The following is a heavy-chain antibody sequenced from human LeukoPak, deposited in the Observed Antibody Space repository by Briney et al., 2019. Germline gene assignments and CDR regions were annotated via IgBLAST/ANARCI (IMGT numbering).Heavy chain of an antibody. CDR1: GGSFSGYY. Sequence: SSETLSLTCAAYGGSFSGYYWSWIRQPPGKGLEWIGEINHSGSTNYNPSLKSRVTISVDTSKNQFSLKLISVTAADTAIYYCARELSYDTRGSMGYWGQGTLVTVSS. V-gene: IGHV4-34*01. CDR3: ARELSYDTRGSMGY. CDR2: INHSGST. D-gene: IGHD3-22*01. J-gene: IGHJ4*02.